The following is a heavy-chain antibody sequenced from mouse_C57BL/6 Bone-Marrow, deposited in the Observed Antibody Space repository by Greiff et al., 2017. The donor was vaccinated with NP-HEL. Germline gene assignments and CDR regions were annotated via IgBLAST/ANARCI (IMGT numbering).Heavy chain of an antibody. V-gene: IGHV5-4*01. CDR1: GFTFSSYA. D-gene: IGHD6-1*01. J-gene: IGHJ4*01. CDR3: AREGKASLNYAMDY. Sequence: EVMLVESGGGLVKPGGSLKLSCAASGFTFSSYAMSWVRQTPEKRLEWVATISDGGSYTYYPDNVKGRFTISRDNAKNNLYLQMSHLKSEDTAMYYCAREGKASLNYAMDYWGQGTSVTVSS. CDR2: ISDGGSYT.